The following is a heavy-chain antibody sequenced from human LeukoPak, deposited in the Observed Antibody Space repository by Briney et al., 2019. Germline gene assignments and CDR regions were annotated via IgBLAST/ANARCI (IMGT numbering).Heavy chain of an antibody. CDR2: ISGSGGST. J-gene: IGHJ5*02. Sequence: GGSLRLSCAASGFTFSSYAMSWARQAPGKGLEWVSAISGSGGSTYYADSVKGRFTISRDNSKNTLYLQMNSLRAEDTAVYYCATDDFWSGYYTWGQGTLATVSS. V-gene: IGHV3-23*01. CDR1: GFTFSSYA. CDR3: ATDDFWSGYYT. D-gene: IGHD3-3*01.